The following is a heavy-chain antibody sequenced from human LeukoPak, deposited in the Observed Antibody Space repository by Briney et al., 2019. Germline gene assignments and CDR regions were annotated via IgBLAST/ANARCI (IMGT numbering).Heavy chain of an antibody. CDR1: GGSFSGYY. CDR2: INHSGST. V-gene: IGHV4-34*01. J-gene: IGHJ4*02. D-gene: IGHD3-22*01. Sequence: PSETLSLTCDVYGGSFSGYYWSWIRQPPGKGLEWIGEINHSGSTNYNPSLKSRVTISVDTSKNQFSLKLSSVTAADTAVYYCARLGYDSSGYYSIRGFDYWGQGTLVTVSS. CDR3: ARLGYDSSGYYSIRGFDY.